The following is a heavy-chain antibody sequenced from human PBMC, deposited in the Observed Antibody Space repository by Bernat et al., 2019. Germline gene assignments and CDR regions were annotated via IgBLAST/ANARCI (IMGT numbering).Heavy chain of an antibody. D-gene: IGHD3-10*01. V-gene: IGHV4-59*01. CDR2: IYYSGST. CDR1: GGSISSYY. J-gene: IGHJ4*02. Sequence: QVQLQESGPGLVKPSETLSLTCTVSGGSISSYYWSWIRQPPGKGLEWIGYIYYSGSTNYNPSIKSRVTISVDTSKNQFSLKLGSVTAADTAVYYCARARGGHYFDYWGQGTLVTVSS. CDR3: ARARGGHYFDY.